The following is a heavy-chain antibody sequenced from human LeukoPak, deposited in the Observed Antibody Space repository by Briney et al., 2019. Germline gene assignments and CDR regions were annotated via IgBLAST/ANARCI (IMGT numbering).Heavy chain of an antibody. Sequence: SETLSLTCTVSGGSISSYYWSWIRQPAGKGLEWIGRIYTSGSTNYNPSLKSRVTMSVDTSKNQFSLKLSSVTAADTAVYYCARDQSTFTIFGVVIIEYAFDIWGQGTMVTVS. V-gene: IGHV4-4*07. D-gene: IGHD3-3*01. J-gene: IGHJ3*02. CDR3: ARDQSTFTIFGVVIIEYAFDI. CDR2: IYTSGST. CDR1: GGSISSYY.